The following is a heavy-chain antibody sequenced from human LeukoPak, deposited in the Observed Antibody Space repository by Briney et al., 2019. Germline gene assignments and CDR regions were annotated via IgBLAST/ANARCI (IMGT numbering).Heavy chain of an antibody. CDR1: GFTFNSYW. Sequence: PGGSLRLSCAASGFTFNSYWMHWVRQAPGKGLVWVSRINTDGSTTNYADSVRGRFTISRDNAKNSLYLQMNSLRAEDTAVYYCAELGITMIGGVWGKGTTVTISS. CDR3: AELGITMIGGV. D-gene: IGHD3-10*02. CDR2: INTDGSTT. J-gene: IGHJ6*04. V-gene: IGHV3-74*01.